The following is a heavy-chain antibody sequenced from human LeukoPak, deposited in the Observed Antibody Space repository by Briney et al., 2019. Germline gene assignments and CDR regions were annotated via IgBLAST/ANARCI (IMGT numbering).Heavy chain of an antibody. Sequence: PGGSLRLSCAASGFTFDDYALHWVRQAPGKGLEWVSGISWNSGSIGYADSVKGRFTISRDNAKNSLYLQMNSLRAEDTALYYCAKGVYSSSWFHFDYWGQGTLVTVSS. CDR2: ISWNSGSI. D-gene: IGHD6-13*01. CDR1: GFTFDDYA. CDR3: AKGVYSSSWFHFDY. J-gene: IGHJ4*02. V-gene: IGHV3-9*01.